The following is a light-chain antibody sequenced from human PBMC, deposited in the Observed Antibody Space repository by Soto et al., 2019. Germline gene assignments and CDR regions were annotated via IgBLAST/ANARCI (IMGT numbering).Light chain of an antibody. Sequence: VVLTQSPATLSLSPGERATLSCRANQPVSANYLAWYQQKPGQAPMLLIYGASSSATGIPDRVSGSGSGTDFTLTISRLEPEDFAVCYCHQYGSSPFTFGHGTKVDIK. CDR1: QPVSANY. V-gene: IGKV3-20*01. J-gene: IGKJ3*01. CDR2: GAS. CDR3: HQYGSSPFT.